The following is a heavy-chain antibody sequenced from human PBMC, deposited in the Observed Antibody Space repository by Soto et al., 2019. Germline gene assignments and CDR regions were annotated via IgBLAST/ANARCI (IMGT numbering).Heavy chain of an antibody. CDR2: INPNSGGT. V-gene: IGHV1-2*02. D-gene: IGHD1-20*01. CDR3: ARYRRYQSEDAPDI. Sequence: GASVKVSCKASGYTFTGYYMHWVRQAPGQGLEWMGWINPNSGGTNYAQKFQGRVTMTRDTSISTAYMELSRLRSDDTAVHYCARYRRYQSEDAPDIWGQGTTVPVSS. J-gene: IGHJ3*02. CDR1: GYTFTGYY.